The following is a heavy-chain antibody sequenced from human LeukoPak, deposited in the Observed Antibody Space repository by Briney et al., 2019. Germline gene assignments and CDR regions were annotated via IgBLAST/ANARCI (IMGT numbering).Heavy chain of an antibody. CDR1: GGSISSGSYY. V-gene: IGHV4-61*02. Sequence: SETLSLTCTVSGGSISSGSYYWSWIRQPAGKGLEWIGRIYTSGSTNYNPSLKSRVTISVDKSKNQFSLKLSSVTAADTAVYYCARVQGYEEFDYWGQGTLVTVSS. CDR2: IYTSGST. J-gene: IGHJ4*02. D-gene: IGHD1-1*01. CDR3: ARVQGYEEFDY.